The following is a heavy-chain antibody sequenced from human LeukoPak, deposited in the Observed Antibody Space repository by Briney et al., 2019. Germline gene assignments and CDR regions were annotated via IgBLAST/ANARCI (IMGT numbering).Heavy chain of an antibody. CDR2: IYHSGST. Sequence: PSETLSLTCTVSGGSISSGGYYWSWIRQPPGKGLEWIGYIYHSGSTYYNPSLKSRVTISVDRSKNQFSLKLSSVTAADTAVYYCARALDVVVPAAKSGHAFDIWGQGTMVTVSS. CDR1: GGSISSGGYY. V-gene: IGHV4-30-2*01. CDR3: ARALDVVVPAAKSGHAFDI. D-gene: IGHD2-2*01. J-gene: IGHJ3*02.